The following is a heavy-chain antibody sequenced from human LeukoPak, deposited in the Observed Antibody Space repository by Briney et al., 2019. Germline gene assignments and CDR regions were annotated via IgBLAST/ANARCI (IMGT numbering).Heavy chain of an antibody. J-gene: IGHJ4*02. CDR1: GGSISSGGYY. CDR2: IYYSGST. V-gene: IGHV4-31*03. Sequence: PSQTLSLTCTVSGGSISSGGYYWSWIRQHPGKGLEWIGYIYYSGSTYYNPSLKSRVTISVDTSKNQFSLKLSSVTAADTAVYYCARESGYSSGWYPYYFDYWGQGTLVTVSS. D-gene: IGHD6-19*01. CDR3: ARESGYSSGWYPYYFDY.